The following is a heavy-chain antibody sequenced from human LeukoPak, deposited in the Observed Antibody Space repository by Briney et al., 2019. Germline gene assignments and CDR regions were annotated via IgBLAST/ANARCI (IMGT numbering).Heavy chain of an antibody. Sequence: GGSLRLSCAASGFTFSSYWITWVRQAPGKGMEWVANIKQDGSERFYVDSVKGRFTISRDNAKNSLYLQMSSLRAEDTAVYYCARTRARGLIGYWGQGTLVTVSP. J-gene: IGHJ4*02. CDR1: GFTFSSYW. CDR2: IKQDGSER. V-gene: IGHV3-7*01. D-gene: IGHD3-10*01. CDR3: ARTRARGLIGY.